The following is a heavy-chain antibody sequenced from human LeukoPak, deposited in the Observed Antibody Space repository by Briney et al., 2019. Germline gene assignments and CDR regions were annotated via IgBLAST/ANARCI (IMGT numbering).Heavy chain of an antibody. D-gene: IGHD3-9*01. CDR3: ARGLTIGYYYYMDV. CDR2: MNPNSGNT. V-gene: IGHV1-8*03. J-gene: IGHJ6*03. CDR1: GYTFTSYD. Sequence: ASVKVSCKASGYTFTSYDINWVRQATGQGLEWMGWMNPNSGNTGYAQTVQGRFTITRNTSISTDYMELSSLRSEDTAVYYCARGLTIGYYYYMDVWCKGTTVTVSS.